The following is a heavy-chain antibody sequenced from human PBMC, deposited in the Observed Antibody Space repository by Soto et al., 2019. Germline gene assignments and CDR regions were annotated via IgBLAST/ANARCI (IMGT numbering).Heavy chain of an antibody. CDR2: IYTSGST. CDR1: GGSISSYY. CDR3: ARDDGVGGEYSSSRIYYYYGMDV. D-gene: IGHD6-6*01. V-gene: IGHV4-4*07. Sequence: SETLSLTCTVSGGSISSYYWSWIRQPAGKGLEWIGRIYTSGSTNYNPSLKSRVTMSVDTSKNQFSLKLSSVTAADTAVYYCARDDGVGGEYSSSRIYYYYGMDVWGQGTTVTVSS. J-gene: IGHJ6*02.